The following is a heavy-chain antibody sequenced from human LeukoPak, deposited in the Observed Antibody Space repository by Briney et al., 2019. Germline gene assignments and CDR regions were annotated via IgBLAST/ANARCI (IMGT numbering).Heavy chain of an antibody. Sequence: GGSLRLSCAASGFTFNYYAMSWVRQAPGKGLEWVSGISDNEGSTYYTDSVKGRFTISRDNTKNTVYLQMNNLRPDDTAVYFCARHDSFIPYWGQGTLVAVSS. CDR1: GFTFNYYA. V-gene: IGHV3-23*01. D-gene: IGHD5-18*01. CDR2: ISDNEGST. J-gene: IGHJ4*02. CDR3: ARHDSFIPY.